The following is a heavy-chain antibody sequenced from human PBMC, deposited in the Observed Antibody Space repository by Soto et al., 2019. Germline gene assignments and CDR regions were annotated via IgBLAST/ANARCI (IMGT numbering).Heavy chain of an antibody. CDR1: GFTFRSYA. CDR2: VSIGGST. Sequence: GGSLRLSYAASGFTFRSYAMGWVRQGPGKGLEWVAVVSIGGSTHCADSVRGRFTISRDNSKNTLSLQMNSLTAEDTAVYFCAKRRGAGGHFDYWGQGALVTVSS. J-gene: IGHJ4*02. D-gene: IGHD2-15*01. V-gene: IGHV3-23*01. CDR3: AKRRGAGGHFDY.